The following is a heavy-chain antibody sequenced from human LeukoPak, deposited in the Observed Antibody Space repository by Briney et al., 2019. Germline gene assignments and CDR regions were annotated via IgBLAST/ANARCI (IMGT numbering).Heavy chain of an antibody. D-gene: IGHD6-13*01. CDR1: GGSISSGSYY. Sequence: TLSLTCTVSGGSISSGSYYWSWIRPSAGKGLEWIGRIYTSGSTNYNPSLKSRVTISVDTSKNQFSLKLSSVTAADTAVYYCARDAGSSWYPFDYWGQGTLVTVSS. CDR3: ARDAGSSWYPFDY. V-gene: IGHV4-61*02. CDR2: IYTSGST. J-gene: IGHJ4*02.